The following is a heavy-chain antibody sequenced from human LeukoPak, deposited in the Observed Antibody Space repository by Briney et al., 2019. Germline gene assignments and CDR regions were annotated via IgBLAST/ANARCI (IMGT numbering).Heavy chain of an antibody. V-gene: IGHV3-30*03. CDR2: ISYDGSNK. D-gene: IGHD2-2*01. J-gene: IGHJ6*04. Sequence: GGSLRLSCAASGFTFSGYGMHWVRQAPGKGLEWVAVISYDGSNKYYADSVKGRFTISRDNSKNTLYLQMNSLRAEDTAVYYCASSTTRRYCSSTSCYMDVWGKGTTVTVSS. CDR3: ASSTTRRYCSSTSCYMDV. CDR1: GFTFSGYG.